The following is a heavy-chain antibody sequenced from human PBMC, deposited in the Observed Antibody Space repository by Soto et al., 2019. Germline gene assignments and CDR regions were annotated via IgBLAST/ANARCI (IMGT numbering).Heavy chain of an antibody. V-gene: IGHV1-8*01. CDR2: MNPNSGNT. D-gene: IGHD2-2*01. CDR3: ARGAVGYCSSTSCYDLVVTATDEYYFDY. J-gene: IGHJ4*02. CDR1: GYSFACYD. Sequence: GASVKLSCKAPGYSFACYDINWVRQATGQGLEWMGWMNPNSGNTGYAQKFQGRVTMTRNTSISTAYMELSSLRSEDTAVYYCARGAVGYCSSTSCYDLVVTATDEYYFDYWGQGTLVTVSS.